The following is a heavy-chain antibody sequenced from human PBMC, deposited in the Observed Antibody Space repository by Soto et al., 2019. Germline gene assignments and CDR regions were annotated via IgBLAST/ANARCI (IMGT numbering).Heavy chain of an antibody. J-gene: IGHJ5*02. CDR1: GGSISSGGYY. CDR3: ARDIDVVVPAAMGGGHNWFDP. Sequence: PSETLSLTCTVSGGSISSGGYYWSWIRQHPGKGLEWIGYIYYSGSTYYNPSLKSRVTISVDTSKNQFSLKLSSVTAADTAVYYCARDIDVVVPAAMGGGHNWFDPWGQGTLVTVSS. D-gene: IGHD2-2*01. V-gene: IGHV4-31*03. CDR2: IYYSGST.